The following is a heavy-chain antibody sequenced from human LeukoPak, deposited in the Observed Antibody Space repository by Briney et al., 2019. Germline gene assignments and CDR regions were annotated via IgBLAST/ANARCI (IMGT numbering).Heavy chain of an antibody. J-gene: IGHJ6*02. Sequence: GGSLRLSCAASGFTFSSYSMNWVRQAPGKGLEWVSSISSSSSYIYYADSVKGRFTISRDNAKNSLYLQMNSLRAEDTAVYYCARGYGDFGYDYYGMDVWGQGTTVTVSS. V-gene: IGHV3-21*01. D-gene: IGHD4-17*01. CDR2: ISSSSSYI. CDR3: ARGYGDFGYDYYGMDV. CDR1: GFTFSSYS.